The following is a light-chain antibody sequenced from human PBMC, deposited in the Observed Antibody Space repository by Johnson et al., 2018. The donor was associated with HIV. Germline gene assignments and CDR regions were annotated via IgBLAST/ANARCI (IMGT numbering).Light chain of an antibody. CDR3: GTWDSSLSAGGG. Sequence: HSVLTQPPSVSAAPGQKVTISCSGSSSNIGNNYVSWYQQFPGTAPKLLIYDNNKRPSGIPDRFSGSKSGTSATLGITGLQTGDEADYYCGTWDSSLSAGGGFGTGTKVTVL. V-gene: IGLV1-51*01. J-gene: IGLJ1*01. CDR1: SSNIGNNY. CDR2: DNN.